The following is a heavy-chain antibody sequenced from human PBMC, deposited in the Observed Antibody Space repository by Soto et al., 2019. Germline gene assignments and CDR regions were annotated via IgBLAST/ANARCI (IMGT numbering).Heavy chain of an antibody. CDR3: ARAYSGRLPRRADYYFAMDV. V-gene: IGHV3-13*05. Sequence: GGSLSLSCAASGFTFNTYAVSWVRHDPGKGLEWVSAIGAADDPYYLGSVKGRFTISRENAKNSLYLQMNSLRAEDTAVYYCARAYSGRLPRRADYYFAMDVWGQGTTVTVS. CDR2: IGAADDP. CDR1: GFTFNTYA. D-gene: IGHD2-15*01. J-gene: IGHJ6*02.